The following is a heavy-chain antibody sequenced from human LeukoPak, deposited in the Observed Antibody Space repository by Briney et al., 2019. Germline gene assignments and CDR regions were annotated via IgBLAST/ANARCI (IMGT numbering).Heavy chain of an antibody. Sequence: GGSLRLSCAASGLTFSRFAMNWVRQAPGKGLEWVSAISGSGGSTYYADSVKGRFTISRDNSKNTLYLQMNSVRAEDTAVYHCASWQGYNSGWYGVDYWGQGTLVTVSS. CDR1: GLTFSRFA. J-gene: IGHJ4*02. CDR3: ASWQGYNSGWYGVDY. CDR2: ISGSGGST. V-gene: IGHV3-23*01. D-gene: IGHD6-19*01.